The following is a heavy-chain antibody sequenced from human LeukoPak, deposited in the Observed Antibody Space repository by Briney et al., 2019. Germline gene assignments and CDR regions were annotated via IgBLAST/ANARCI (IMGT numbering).Heavy chain of an antibody. Sequence: GGSLRLSCAGSGYTFGDYGMSWVRQAPGKGLQWVSGINRNGDSTGYADFVKGRFTISRDNAKNSLYLQMNSLRAEDTAVYYCARAFKSSSWYGDLDYWGQGTLVTVSS. D-gene: IGHD6-13*01. CDR3: ARAFKSSSWYGDLDY. CDR2: INRNGDST. J-gene: IGHJ4*02. CDR1: GYTFGDYG. V-gene: IGHV3-20*04.